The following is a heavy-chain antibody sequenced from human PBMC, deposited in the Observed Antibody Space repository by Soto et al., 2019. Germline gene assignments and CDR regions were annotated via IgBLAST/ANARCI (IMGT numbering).Heavy chain of an antibody. D-gene: IGHD3-3*01. CDR2: ISGSGGST. J-gene: IGHJ4*02. CDR3: AKSAIPTLEWLLYYFDY. CDR1: GFTFSSYA. Sequence: GGSLRLSCAASGFTFSSYAMSWVRQAPGKGLEWVSAISGSGGSTYYADSVKGRFTISRANSKNTLYLQMNSLGAEDTAVYYCAKSAIPTLEWLLYYFDYWGQGTLVTVSS. V-gene: IGHV3-23*01.